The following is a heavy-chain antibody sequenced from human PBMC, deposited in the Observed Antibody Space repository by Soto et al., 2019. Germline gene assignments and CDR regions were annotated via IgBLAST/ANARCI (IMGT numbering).Heavy chain of an antibody. CDR1: GGSISSTSCF. Sequence: SEPLCLPWSLSGGSISSTSCFWAWIRQPPGKVLEWVGSIYYSGKTHYNPSLKSRTTISVDRSRNQFSLQVSSVTAADTAVYYWAKYLPGTGCWDYWGPG. V-gene: IGHV4-39*01. J-gene: IGHJ4*02. D-gene: IGHD1-1*01. CDR3: AKYLPGTGCWDY. CDR2: IYYSGKT.